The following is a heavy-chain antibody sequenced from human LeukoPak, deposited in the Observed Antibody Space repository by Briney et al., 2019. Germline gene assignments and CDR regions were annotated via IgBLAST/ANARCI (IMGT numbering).Heavy chain of an antibody. CDR2: ITPLFGTA. D-gene: IGHD1/OR15-1a*01. Sequence: GASVKVSCKTSGGTFSKYTISWVRQRPGQGLEWMGGITPLFGTANYAQKFQGRVTITADESTSTAYMELSSLRSEDTAVYYCARGNTWGKVYYYYYGMDVWGQGTTVTVSS. J-gene: IGHJ6*02. CDR3: ARGNTWGKVYYYYYGMDV. V-gene: IGHV1-69*13. CDR1: GGTFSKYT.